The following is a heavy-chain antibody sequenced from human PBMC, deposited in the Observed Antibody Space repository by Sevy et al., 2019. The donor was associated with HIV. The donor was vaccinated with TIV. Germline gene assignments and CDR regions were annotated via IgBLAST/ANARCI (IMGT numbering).Heavy chain of an antibody. D-gene: IGHD2-2*01. J-gene: IGHJ3*02. CDR3: ARSTWGYCSSTSCYRVAFDI. Sequence: SETLSLTCTVSGGSISSYYWSWIRQPAGKGLEWIGRIYTSGSTNYNPSLKSRVTMSVDTSKNQFSLKLSSVTAADPAVYYCARSTWGYCSSTSCYRVAFDIWGQGTMVTVSS. V-gene: IGHV4-4*07. CDR2: IYTSGST. CDR1: GGSISSYY.